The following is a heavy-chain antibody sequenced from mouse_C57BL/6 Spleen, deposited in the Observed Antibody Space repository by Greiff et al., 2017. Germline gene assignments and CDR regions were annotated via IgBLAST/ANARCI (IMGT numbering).Heavy chain of an antibody. J-gene: IGHJ4*01. CDR2: IDPSDSYT. CDR1: GYTFTSYW. V-gene: IGHV1-69*01. CDR3: ARKLHPYYYAMDD. D-gene: IGHD2-1*01. Sequence: QVQLQQPGAELVMPGASVKLSCKASGYTFTSYWMHWVKQRPGQGLEWIGEIDPSDSYTNYNQKFKGKSTLTVDKSSSTAYMQLSSLTSEDSAVYDCARKLHPYYYAMDDWGQGTSVTVSS.